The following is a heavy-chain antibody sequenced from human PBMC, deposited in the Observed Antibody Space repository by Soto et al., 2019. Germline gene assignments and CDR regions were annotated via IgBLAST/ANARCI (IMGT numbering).Heavy chain of an antibody. CDR2: IIPIFGTA. J-gene: IGHJ6*02. D-gene: IGHD5-12*01. V-gene: IGHV1-69*13. Sequence: SVKVSCKASGGTFSSYAISWVRQAPGQGLEWMGGIIPIFGTANYAQKFQGRDTITADESTSTAYMELSSLRSEDTAVYYCARGGIVATIKYGMDVWGQGTTVTVSS. CDR3: ARGGIVATIKYGMDV. CDR1: GGTFSSYA.